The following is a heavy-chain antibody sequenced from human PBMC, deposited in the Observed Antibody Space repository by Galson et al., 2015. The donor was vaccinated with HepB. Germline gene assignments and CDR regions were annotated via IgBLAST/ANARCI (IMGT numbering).Heavy chain of an antibody. D-gene: IGHD6-19*01. CDR3: ARPTYSSGPVDY. Sequence: GKGLEWMGIIYPGDSDTRYSPSFQGQVTFSADKSISTAYLQWSSLKASDTAIYYCARPTYSSGPVDYWGQGTLVTVSS. CDR2: IYPGDSDT. V-gene: IGHV5-51*01. J-gene: IGHJ4*02.